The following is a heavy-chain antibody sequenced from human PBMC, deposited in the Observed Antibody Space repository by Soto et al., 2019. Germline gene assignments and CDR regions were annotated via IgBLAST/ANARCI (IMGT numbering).Heavy chain of an antibody. D-gene: IGHD3-3*01. CDR3: AGPSRDFWNGYPYYYGMDV. V-gene: IGHV4-4*07. CDR2: IHVSGKT. CDR1: GDSINNYY. Sequence: SETLSLTCTVSGDSINNYYWSWIRQPAGKGLEWIGRIHVSGKTNYNPSLKSRVTMSLDMSKNHFSLRLSSVTAADTAVYYCAGPSRDFWNGYPYYYGMDVWGQGPTVTVSS. J-gene: IGHJ6*02.